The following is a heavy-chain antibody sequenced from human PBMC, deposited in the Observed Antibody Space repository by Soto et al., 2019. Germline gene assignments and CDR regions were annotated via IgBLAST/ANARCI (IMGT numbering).Heavy chain of an antibody. J-gene: IGHJ4*02. V-gene: IGHV1-58*01. D-gene: IGHD6-13*01. CDR3: AAKPGTTAAGTVDY. CDR2: IVVGSGNT. Sequence: SVKVSCKASGFTFTSSAVQWVRQARGRRLEWIGWIVVGSGNTNYAQKFQERVTITRDMSTSTAYMELSSLRSEDTAVYYCAAKPGTTAAGTVDYWGQGTLVTVSS. CDR1: GFTFTSSA.